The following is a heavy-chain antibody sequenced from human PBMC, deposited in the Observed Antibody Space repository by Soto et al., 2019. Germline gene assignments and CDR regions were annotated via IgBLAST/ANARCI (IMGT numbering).Heavy chain of an antibody. J-gene: IGHJ3*02. V-gene: IGHV3-30-3*01. Sequence: GGSLRLSCAASGFTFSSYAMHWVRQAPGKGLEWVAVISYDGGNKYYADSVKGRFTISRDNSKNTLYLQMNSLRAEDTAVYYCARDRTPAPADYYDSSCYYVEIAGYAFDIWGQGTMVTVSS. CDR3: ARDRTPAPADYYDSSCYYVEIAGYAFDI. CDR1: GFTFSSYA. D-gene: IGHD3-22*01. CDR2: ISYDGGNK.